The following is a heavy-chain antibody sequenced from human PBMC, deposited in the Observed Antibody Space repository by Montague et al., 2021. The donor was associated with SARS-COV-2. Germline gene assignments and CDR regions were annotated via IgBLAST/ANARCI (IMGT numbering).Heavy chain of an antibody. D-gene: IGHD3-10*01. CDR2: LFYSGGT. CDR1: GGSVSISY. CDR3: ARQLMYDSGSYFDY. V-gene: IGHV4-59*08. Sequence: SETLSLTCTVSGGSVSISYWSWIRQSPGKGLEWLGSLFYSGGTHYNPSVKSRVTISADTSKNQVSLRLTSVTAADTAVYYCARQLMYDSGSYFDYWGQGTLVTVSS. J-gene: IGHJ4*02.